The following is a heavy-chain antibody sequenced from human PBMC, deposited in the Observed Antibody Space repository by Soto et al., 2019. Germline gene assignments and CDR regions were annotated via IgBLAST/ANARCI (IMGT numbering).Heavy chain of an antibody. CDR1: GFTFSSYA. CDR3: ARGPRGHGMDV. CDR2: ISYDGSNK. V-gene: IGHV3-30-3*01. Sequence: QGQLVESGGGVVQPGRSLRLSCAASGFTFSSYAMHWVRQAPGKGLEWVAVISYDGSNKYYADSVKGRFTISRDNSKNTLYLQMNSLRAEDTAVYYCARGPRGHGMDVWGQGTTVTVSS. J-gene: IGHJ6*02.